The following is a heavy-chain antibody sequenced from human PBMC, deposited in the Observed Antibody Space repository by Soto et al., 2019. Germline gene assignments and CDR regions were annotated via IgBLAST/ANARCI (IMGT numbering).Heavy chain of an antibody. J-gene: IGHJ6*02. V-gene: IGHV1-69*01. Sequence: QVQLVQSGAEVKKPGSSVKVSCKASGGTFSSYAISWVRQAPGQGLEWMGGIIPIVGTANYAQKFQGRVTITADECTSTAYMELSSLRSEDTAVYYCARVGPNCSGGSCFDYYYYYGMDVWGQGTTVTVSS. D-gene: IGHD2-15*01. CDR2: IIPIVGTA. CDR3: ARVGPNCSGGSCFDYYYYYGMDV. CDR1: GGTFSSYA.